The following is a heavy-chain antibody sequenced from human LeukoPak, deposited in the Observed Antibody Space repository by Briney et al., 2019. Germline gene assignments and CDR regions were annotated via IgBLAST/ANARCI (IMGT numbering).Heavy chain of an antibody. CDR2: IYYSGST. CDR3: ARSNYDFWSGYYYYMDV. CDR1: GGSISSDDYY. Sequence: SQTLSLTCTVSGGSISSDDYYWSWIRQPPGKGLEWIGYIYYSGSTYYNPSLKSRVTISVDTSKNQFSLKLSSVTAADTAVYYCARSNYDFWSGYYYYMDVWGKGTTVTVSS. D-gene: IGHD3-3*01. J-gene: IGHJ6*03. V-gene: IGHV4-30-4*08.